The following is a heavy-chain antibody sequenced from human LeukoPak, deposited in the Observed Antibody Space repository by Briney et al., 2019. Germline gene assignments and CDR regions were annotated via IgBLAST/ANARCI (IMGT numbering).Heavy chain of an antibody. Sequence: SETLSLTCTVSGGSISSYYWSWIRQPPGKGLEWIGYIYYSGSTNYNPSLKSRVTISVDTSKNQFSLKLSSVTAADTAVYYCARVSPIVVVTATTHAFDIWGQGTMVTVSS. CDR3: ARVSPIVVVTATTHAFDI. D-gene: IGHD2-21*02. V-gene: IGHV4-59*01. J-gene: IGHJ3*02. CDR1: GGSISSYY. CDR2: IYYSGST.